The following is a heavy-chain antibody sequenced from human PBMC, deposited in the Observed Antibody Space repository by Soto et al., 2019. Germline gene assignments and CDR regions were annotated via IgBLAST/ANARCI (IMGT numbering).Heavy chain of an antibody. Sequence: GGSLRLSCAASGFTFSSYGMHCVRQAPGKGLEWLAVISYDGSNKYYADSVKGRFTISRDNSKNTLYLQMNSLRAEETAVYYCEKEVLSGHFYYYYAMDGWGKGTMLTVSS. CDR1: GFTFSSYG. CDR2: ISYDGSNK. J-gene: IGHJ6*04. D-gene: IGHD3-10*01. CDR3: EKEVLSGHFYYYYAMDG. V-gene: IGHV3-30*18.